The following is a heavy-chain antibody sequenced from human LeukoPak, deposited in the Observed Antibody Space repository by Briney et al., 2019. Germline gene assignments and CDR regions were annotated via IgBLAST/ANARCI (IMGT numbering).Heavy chain of an antibody. D-gene: IGHD3-16*01. J-gene: IGHJ4*02. V-gene: IGHV4-39*01. CDR1: GGSISSGGYY. Sequence: SETLSLTCTVSGGSISSGGYYWSWIRQPPGKGLEWIGEINHSGSTNYNPSLKSRVTISVDTSKNQFSLKLSSVTAADTAVYYCARRGSGAQFDYWGQGTLVTVSS. CDR2: INHSGST. CDR3: ARRGSGAQFDY.